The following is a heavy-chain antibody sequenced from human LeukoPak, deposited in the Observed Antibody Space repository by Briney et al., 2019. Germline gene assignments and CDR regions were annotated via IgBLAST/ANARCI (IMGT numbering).Heavy chain of an antibody. CDR2: IYYSGST. J-gene: IGHJ3*02. D-gene: IGHD2-15*01. Sequence: PSETLSLTCTVSGGSISTSNYYWSWIRQPPGKGLEWIGYIYYSGSTNYNPSLKSRVTISVDTSKNQFSLKLSSVTAADTAVYYCARDDAGVVVVAATPRDAFDIWGQGTMVTVSS. CDR1: GGSISTSNYY. V-gene: IGHV4-61*01. CDR3: ARDDAGVVVVAATPRDAFDI.